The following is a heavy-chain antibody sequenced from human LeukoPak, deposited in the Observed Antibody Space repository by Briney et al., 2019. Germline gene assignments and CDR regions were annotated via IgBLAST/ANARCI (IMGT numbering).Heavy chain of an antibody. D-gene: IGHD1-26*01. J-gene: IGHJ4*02. CDR1: GFTFSNHG. CDR3: ARTSTTVGTSINY. Sequence: GGSLRLSCAASGFTFSNHGMNWVRQAPGKRLEWVSSISPSSSYIYYADSVKGRFTISRDNAKNSLYLQMNSLRAEDTALYYCARTSTTVGTSINYWGQGTLVTVSS. V-gene: IGHV3-21*01. CDR2: ISPSSSYI.